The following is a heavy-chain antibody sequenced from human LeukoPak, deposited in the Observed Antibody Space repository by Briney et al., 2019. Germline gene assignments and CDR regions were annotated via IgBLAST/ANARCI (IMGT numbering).Heavy chain of an antibody. CDR1: GFTFSSYA. V-gene: IGHV3-23*01. CDR2: ISGSGGST. Sequence: GGSLRLSCAASGFTFSSYAMSWVRQAPGKGLEWVSAISGSGGSTYYADSVKGRFTISRDNSKNTLYLQMNSLRAEDTAVYYWAKAPKYCSSTSCYGGYFDYGAREPLVTVSS. J-gene: IGHJ4*02. CDR3: AKAPKYCSSTSCYGGYFDY. D-gene: IGHD2-2*01.